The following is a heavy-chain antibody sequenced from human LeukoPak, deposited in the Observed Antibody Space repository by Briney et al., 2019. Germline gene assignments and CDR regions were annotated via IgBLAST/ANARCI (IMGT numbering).Heavy chain of an antibody. D-gene: IGHD1-1*01. Sequence: ASVKVSCKASGYTFTSYDINWVRQATGQGLEWMGWINPNSGGTNYAQKFQGRVTMTRDTSISTAYMELSRLRSDDTAVYYCARDAREAGTTSRYYYYYYMDVWGKGTTVTVSS. V-gene: IGHV1-2*02. CDR2: INPNSGGT. J-gene: IGHJ6*03. CDR3: ARDAREAGTTSRYYYYYYMDV. CDR1: GYTFTSYD.